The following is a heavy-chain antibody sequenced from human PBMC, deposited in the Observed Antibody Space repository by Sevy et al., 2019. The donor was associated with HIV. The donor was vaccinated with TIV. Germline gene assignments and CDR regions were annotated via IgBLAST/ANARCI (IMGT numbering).Heavy chain of an antibody. Sequence: SETLSLTCAVSGGSISSGIYSWNWIRQPPGKGLEWIGYIYHTGNTYYNPSLKSRVTISVDTSKNQFSLEMNSVTAADTAIYYCSRDGGTLTTPGAFDIWGQGSMVTVSS. CDR2: IYHTGNT. CDR1: GGSISSGIYS. J-gene: IGHJ3*02. CDR3: SRDGGTLTTPGAFDI. V-gene: IGHV4-30-2*01. D-gene: IGHD4-17*01.